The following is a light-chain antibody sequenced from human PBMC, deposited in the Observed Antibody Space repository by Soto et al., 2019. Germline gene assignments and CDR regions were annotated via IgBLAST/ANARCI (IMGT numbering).Light chain of an antibody. CDR2: EVS. Sequence: QSALTQPASVSGSPGQSITISCTGTNNDVGGHNYVSWYQQHPGKAPKLMIYEVSVRPLGVSNRFSGSKSGNTASLTISGLQTEDEADYFCSSYTGSSTLVMFGGGTKVTVL. CDR1: NNDVGGHNY. CDR3: SSYTGSSTLVM. V-gene: IGLV2-14*01. J-gene: IGLJ3*02.